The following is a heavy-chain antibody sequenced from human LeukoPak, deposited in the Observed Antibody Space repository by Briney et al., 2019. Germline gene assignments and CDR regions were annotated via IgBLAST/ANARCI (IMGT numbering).Heavy chain of an antibody. D-gene: IGHD6-25*01. CDR1: GFTFSTYS. CDR3: ARGLSQPSGGDAFDI. CDR2: ISGSNNYI. Sequence: GGSLRLSCAASGFTFSTYSMKWVRQAPGKGLEWVSSISGSNNYIYYADSVEGRFTISRDNPKNSLYLQMNSLRAEDTAVYYCARGLSQPSGGDAFDIWGQGTMVTVS. V-gene: IGHV3-21*01. J-gene: IGHJ3*02.